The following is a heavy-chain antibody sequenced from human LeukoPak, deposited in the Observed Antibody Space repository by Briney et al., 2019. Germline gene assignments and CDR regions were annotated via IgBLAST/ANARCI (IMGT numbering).Heavy chain of an antibody. CDR3: ARSRSYNHFGY. J-gene: IGHJ4*02. CDR2: IGSAGDT. V-gene: IGHV3-13*01. Sequence: QPGGSLRLSCAASGFTFSSYDMHWVRQATGKGLEWVSAIGSAGDTYYPGSVKGRFTISRENAKNSLYLQMNSLRAGDTAVYYCARSRSYNHFGYWGQGTLVTVSS. CDR1: GFTFSSYD. D-gene: IGHD1-14*01.